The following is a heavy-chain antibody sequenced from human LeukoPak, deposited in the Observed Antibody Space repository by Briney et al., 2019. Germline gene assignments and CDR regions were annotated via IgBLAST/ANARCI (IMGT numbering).Heavy chain of an antibody. CDR1: GGSISSSNW. CDR2: IKQDGSEK. D-gene: IGHD1-26*01. Sequence: PSETLSLTCAVSGGSISSSNWWSWVRQPPGKGLEWVANIKQDGSEKYYVDSVKGRFTISRDNSKNTLYLQMNSLRAEDTAVYYCARDSSGPSYWGQGTLVTVSS. V-gene: IGHV3-7*03. CDR3: ARDSSGPSY. J-gene: IGHJ4*02.